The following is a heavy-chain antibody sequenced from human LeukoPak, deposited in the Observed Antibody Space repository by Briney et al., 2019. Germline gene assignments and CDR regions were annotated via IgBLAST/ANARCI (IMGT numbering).Heavy chain of an antibody. V-gene: IGHV4-34*01. CDR1: GGSFSGYY. J-gene: IGHJ6*03. CDR3: ARARVRTNYYYYMDV. D-gene: IGHD1/OR15-1a*01. Sequence: PSETLSLTCAVYGGSFSGYYWSWIRQPPGKGLEWIGEINHSGSTNYNPSLKSRVTISVATSKNQFSLKLSSVTAADTAVYYCARARVRTNYYYYMDVWGKGTTVTVSS. CDR2: INHSGST.